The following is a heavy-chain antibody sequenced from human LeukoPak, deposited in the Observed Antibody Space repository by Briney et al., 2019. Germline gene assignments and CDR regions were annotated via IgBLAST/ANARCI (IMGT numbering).Heavy chain of an antibody. Sequence: GGSLRLSCAASGFTFSSYTMSWVRQAPGKGLERVSGISGRSDSIYYADSVEGRFTISRDYSKSTVDLQMNSLRAEDTAVYYCANEEDYYYYGMDVWGQGTTVTVSS. CDR3: ANEEDYYYYGMDV. CDR1: GFTFSSYT. CDR2: ISGRSDSI. J-gene: IGHJ6*02. V-gene: IGHV3-23*01.